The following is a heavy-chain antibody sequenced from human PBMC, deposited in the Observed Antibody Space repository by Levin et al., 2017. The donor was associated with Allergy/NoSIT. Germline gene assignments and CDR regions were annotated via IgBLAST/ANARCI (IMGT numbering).Heavy chain of an antibody. V-gene: IGHV4-61*02. Sequence: LRLSCKVSGGSISSGSYYWSWIRQPAAKGLEWIGRIYSSGSANYNPSLKSRVTISADTSKNQFSLKLSSVTAAATAVYYCARAEVGSYHWGEGTLVTVSS. CDR1: GGSISSGSYY. CDR2: IYSSGSA. D-gene: IGHD3-10*01. J-gene: IGHJ5*02. CDR3: ARAEVGSYH.